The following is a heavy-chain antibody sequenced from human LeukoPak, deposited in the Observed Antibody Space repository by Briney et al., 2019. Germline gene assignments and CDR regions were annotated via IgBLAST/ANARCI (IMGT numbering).Heavy chain of an antibody. J-gene: IGHJ4*02. V-gene: IGHV3-33*01. CDR2: IWYDGNEK. Sequence: GGSLRLSCATSGFTFSRSGMHWVRQAPGKGLEWVAIIWYDGNEKYYGDSVKGRVTVSRDDSKNTVYLQMNSLRVEDTAVYYCARGSGLVVRGDYFDYWGQGTLVTVSS. CDR1: GFTFSRSG. D-gene: IGHD3-10*01. CDR3: ARGSGLVVRGDYFDY.